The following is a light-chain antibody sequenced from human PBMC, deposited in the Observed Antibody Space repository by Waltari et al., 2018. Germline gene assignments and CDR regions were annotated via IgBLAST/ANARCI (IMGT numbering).Light chain of an antibody. V-gene: IGLV3-21*02. CDR2: DDC. CDR3: QVWDTTRYHVV. CDR1: NIGFKS. J-gene: IGLJ2*01. Sequence: SYVLTQPPSISVAPGQTATITCGGTNIGFKSVHWYQQRSGQAPVFVVYDDCNRPSGSPERIAGAKLGNTSTLTLSRVEAGDEADYYCQVWDTTRYHVVFGGGTKLSVL.